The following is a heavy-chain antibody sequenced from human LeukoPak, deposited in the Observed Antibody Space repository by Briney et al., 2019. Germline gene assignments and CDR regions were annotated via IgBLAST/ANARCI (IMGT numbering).Heavy chain of an antibody. CDR2: IYSGGST. CDR3: ARDISTPPFDI. J-gene: IGHJ3*02. D-gene: IGHD2-2*01. CDR1: GFTVSSNY. Sequence: PGGSLRLSCAASGFTVSSNYMSWVRQAPGKGLEWVSVIYSGGSTYYADSVKGRFTISRDNSKNTLYLQMNSLRAEDTAVYYCARDISTPPFDIWGQGTMVTVSS. V-gene: IGHV3-53*01.